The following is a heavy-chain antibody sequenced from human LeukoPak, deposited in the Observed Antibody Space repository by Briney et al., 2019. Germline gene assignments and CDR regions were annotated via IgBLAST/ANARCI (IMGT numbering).Heavy chain of an antibody. CDR2: ISSSGSTI. CDR3: ARERGDAVTLDFLCGGDY. CDR1: GFTFSSYG. V-gene: IGHV3-48*04. Sequence: HPGGSLRLSCAASGFTFSSYGMHWVRQAPGKGLEWVSYISSSGSTIYYADSVKGRFTISRDNAKNSLYLQMNSLRAEDTAVYYCARERGDAVTLDFLCGGDYWGQGTLVTVSS. J-gene: IGHJ4*02. D-gene: IGHD4-17*01.